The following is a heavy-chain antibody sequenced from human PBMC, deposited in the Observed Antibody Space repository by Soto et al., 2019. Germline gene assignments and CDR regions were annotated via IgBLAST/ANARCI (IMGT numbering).Heavy chain of an antibody. D-gene: IGHD2-2*01. CDR2: IIPIFGTA. J-gene: IGHJ6*02. V-gene: IGHV1-69*13. CDR1: GGTFSSYA. Sequence: SVKVSCKASGGTFSSYAISWVRQAPGQGLEWMGGIIPIFGTANYAQKFQGRVTITADESTSTAYMELSSLRSEDTAVYYCARVGCISTSCYFFYYYYGMDVWGQGTTVTV. CDR3: ARVGCISTSCYFFYYYYGMDV.